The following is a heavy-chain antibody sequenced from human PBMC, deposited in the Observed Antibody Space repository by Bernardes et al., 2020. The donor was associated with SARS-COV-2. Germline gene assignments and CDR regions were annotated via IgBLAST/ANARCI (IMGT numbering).Heavy chain of an antibody. V-gene: IGHV3-23*01. D-gene: IGHD3-9*01. CDR1: GFTFRSYA. J-gene: IGHJ4*02. Sequence: GSLRLSCAASGFTFRSYAMAWVRQAPGKGLEWVSVISGDTATTYYADFVKGRFTISRDNSENTLFLPMDSMRADDTALYYCAKKGGSSHWFFGFDCWGQGTLVTVSS. CDR2: ISGDTATT. CDR3: AKKGGSSHWFFGFDC.